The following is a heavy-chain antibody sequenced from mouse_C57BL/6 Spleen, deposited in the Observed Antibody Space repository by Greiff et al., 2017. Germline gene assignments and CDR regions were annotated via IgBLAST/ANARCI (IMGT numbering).Heavy chain of an antibody. J-gene: IGHJ2*01. D-gene: IGHD1-1*01. CDR1: GFNIKDYY. CDR3: ASPWTTVVSFDY. CDR2: IDPADGET. V-gene: IGHV14-2*01. Sequence: VQLQQPGAELVKPGASVKLSCTASGFNIKDYYMHWVKQRTEQGLEWIGRIDPADGETQYAPKFQGKATITADTSSNTAYLQLSSLTSEDAAVYDCASPWTTVVSFDYWGQGTTLTVSS.